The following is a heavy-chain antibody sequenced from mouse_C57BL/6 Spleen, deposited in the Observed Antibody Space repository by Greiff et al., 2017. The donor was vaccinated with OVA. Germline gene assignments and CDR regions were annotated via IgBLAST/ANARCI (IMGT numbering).Heavy chain of an antibody. V-gene: IGHV5-9-1*02. J-gene: IGHJ4*01. CDR1: GFTFSSYA. CDR3: TRDTTGYAMDY. Sequence: EVKLVESGEGLVKPGGSLKLSCAASGFTFSSYAMSWVRQTPEKRLEWVAYISSGGDYIYYADTVKGRFTISRDNARNTLYLQMSSLKSEDTAMYYCTRDTTGYAMDYWGQGTSVTVSS. CDR2: ISSGGDYI. D-gene: IGHD1-1*01.